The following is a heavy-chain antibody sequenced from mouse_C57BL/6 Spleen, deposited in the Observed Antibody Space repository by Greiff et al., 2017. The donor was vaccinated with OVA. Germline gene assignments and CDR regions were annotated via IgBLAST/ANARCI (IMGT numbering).Heavy chain of an antibody. CDR1: GFTFSSYA. CDR3: ARSYDGYSHFDY. D-gene: IGHD2-3*01. Sequence: EVHLVESGGGLVKPGGSLKLSCAASGFTFSSYAMSWVRQTPEKRLEWVATISDGGSYTYYPDNVKGRFTISRDNAKNNLYLQMSHLKSEDTAMYYCARSYDGYSHFDYWGQGTTLTVSS. V-gene: IGHV5-4*01. J-gene: IGHJ2*01. CDR2: ISDGGSYT.